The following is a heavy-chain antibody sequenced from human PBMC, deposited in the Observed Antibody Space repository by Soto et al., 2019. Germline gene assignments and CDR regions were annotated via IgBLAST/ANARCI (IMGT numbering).Heavy chain of an antibody. D-gene: IGHD2-2*01. Sequence: SETLSLTCAVYGGSFSGYYLSWIRQPPGKGLEWIGEINHSGSTNYNPSHKSRVTISVETSKNQFSLKLSSVTAADTAVYYCARGRAVRYCSSTSCYARDYWGQGTLVTVSS. CDR3: ARGRAVRYCSSTSCYARDY. V-gene: IGHV4-34*01. CDR1: GGSFSGYY. CDR2: INHSGST. J-gene: IGHJ4*02.